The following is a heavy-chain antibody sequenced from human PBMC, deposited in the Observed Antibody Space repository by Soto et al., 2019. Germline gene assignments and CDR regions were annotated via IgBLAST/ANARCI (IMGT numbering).Heavy chain of an antibody. J-gene: IGHJ4*02. CDR1: GGSISNYY. V-gene: IGHV4-59*08. D-gene: IGHD3-10*01. CDR2: IYYSGST. Sequence: PSETLSLTCTVSGGSISNYYWTWIRQPPGKGLEWIGYIYYSGSTNYNPSLKSRVTISVDTSKNQFSLKLNSMTAADTAVYYCARHNYGSGSTYFAYWGQGTLVTVSS. CDR3: ARHNYGSGSTYFAY.